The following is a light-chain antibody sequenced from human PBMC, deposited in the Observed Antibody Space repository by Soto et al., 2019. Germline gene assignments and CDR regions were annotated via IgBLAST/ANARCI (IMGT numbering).Light chain of an antibody. J-gene: IGKJ4*01. CDR2: DAS. V-gene: IGKV3-11*01. Sequence: EIVLTQSPATLSLSPGERATLSCRASQSVSGDLAWYQQKPGQVPRLVIYDASNRATGIPARFSGSGSGTDFTLTISSLEPEEFAGEYCQQRSNWPLTFGGGTKVEIK. CDR3: QQRSNWPLT. CDR1: QSVSGD.